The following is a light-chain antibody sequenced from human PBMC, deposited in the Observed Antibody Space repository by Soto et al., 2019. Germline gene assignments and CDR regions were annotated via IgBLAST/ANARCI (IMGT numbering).Light chain of an antibody. CDR2: GAS. V-gene: IGKV3-15*01. CDR1: QSILKN. CDR3: QHYYNWPRT. J-gene: IGKJ1*01. Sequence: IVMTQPPAPLSVSPGERAPLPCMASQSILKNLAWYQHKPGQPPRLLIYGASTRATNIPGRFSGSGSGTEFTLTISSLQSEDFAVYYCQHYYNWPRTFGQGTKVDIK.